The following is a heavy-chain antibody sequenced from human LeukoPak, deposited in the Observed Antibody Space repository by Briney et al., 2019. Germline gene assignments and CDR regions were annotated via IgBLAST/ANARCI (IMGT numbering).Heavy chain of an antibody. V-gene: IGHV3-23*01. D-gene: IGHD4-17*01. CDR2: ISIGGDTT. J-gene: IGHJ4*02. CDR3: AKEIRPNDC. CDR1: GFTFSSHG. Sequence: RGSLRLSCAASGFTFSSHGMCWVRQAPGRGLEWVSSISIGGDTTYSDYVKGRFTISRDNSKNTLYLQLDGLRAEDTAIYYCAKEIRPNDCWGQGTLVTVSS.